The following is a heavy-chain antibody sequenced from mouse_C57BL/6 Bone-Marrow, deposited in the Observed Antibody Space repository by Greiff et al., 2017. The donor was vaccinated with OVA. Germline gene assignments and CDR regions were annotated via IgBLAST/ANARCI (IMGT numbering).Heavy chain of an antibody. CDR3: VITTVVATPYFDY. V-gene: IGHV1-64*01. CDR2: IHPNSGST. CDR1: GYTFTSYW. Sequence: QVQLKQPGAELVKPGASVKLSCKASGYTFTSYWMHWVKQRPGQGLEWIGMIHPNSGSTNYNEKFKSKATLTVDKSSSTAYMQLSSLTSEDSAVYYCVITTVVATPYFDYWGQGTTLTVSS. J-gene: IGHJ2*01. D-gene: IGHD1-1*01.